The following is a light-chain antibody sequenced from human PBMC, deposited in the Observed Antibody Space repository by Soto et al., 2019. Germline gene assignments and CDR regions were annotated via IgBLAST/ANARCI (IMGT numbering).Light chain of an antibody. Sequence: EIVLTQSPVTLSLSPGERATLSCRASQSVRTYLAWYQVKPGQAPRLLIYDASSRASGVPARFSGSGSGTDFTLPISSLEPEDFAPYYCQQRNSWPPITFGQGTRLEI. CDR3: QQRNSWPPIT. CDR2: DAS. V-gene: IGKV3-11*01. J-gene: IGKJ5*01. CDR1: QSVRTY.